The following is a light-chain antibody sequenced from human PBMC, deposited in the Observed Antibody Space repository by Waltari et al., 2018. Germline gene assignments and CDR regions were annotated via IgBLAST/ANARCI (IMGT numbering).Light chain of an antibody. CDR3: QQTYNLIS. CDR2: GAS. J-gene: IGKJ3*01. V-gene: IGKV1-39*01. Sequence: DIQMTQSPSFLSASVGDRVTITCRASQRMSSYLNWYQMKPGKAPELMIYGASTVQSGVPSRFSGSGFVTDFTLTIRSLQPEDFATYYCQQTYNLISFGPASKVDLK. CDR1: QRMSSY.